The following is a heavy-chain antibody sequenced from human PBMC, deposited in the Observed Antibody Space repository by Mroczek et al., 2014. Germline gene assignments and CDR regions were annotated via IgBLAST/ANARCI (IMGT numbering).Heavy chain of an antibody. Sequence: QVQLVQSGAEVKKPGASVKVSCKASGYTFTSYYMHWVRQAPGQGLEWMGIINPSGGSTSYAQKFQGRVTMTRDTSTSTVYMELSSLRSEDTAVYYCAREKGRYTGTTHGENWFDPWGQGTLVTVSS. CDR3: AREKGRYTGTTHGENWFDP. CDR1: GYTFTSYY. V-gene: IGHV1-46*03. J-gene: IGHJ5*02. CDR2: INPSGGST. D-gene: IGHD1-7*01.